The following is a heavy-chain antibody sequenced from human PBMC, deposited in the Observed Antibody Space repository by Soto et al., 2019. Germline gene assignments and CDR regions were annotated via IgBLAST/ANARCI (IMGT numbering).Heavy chain of an antibody. J-gene: IGHJ4*02. Sequence: GASVKVSFKASGYTFTGYYMHWLRQAPGQGLEWMGWINPNSGGTNYAQKFQGRVTMTRDTSISTAYMELSRLRSDDTAVYYCARAGYCSGGSCYSVAYFDYWGQGTLVTVSS. D-gene: IGHD2-15*01. CDR1: GYTFTGYY. CDR3: ARAGYCSGGSCYSVAYFDY. V-gene: IGHV1-2*02. CDR2: INPNSGGT.